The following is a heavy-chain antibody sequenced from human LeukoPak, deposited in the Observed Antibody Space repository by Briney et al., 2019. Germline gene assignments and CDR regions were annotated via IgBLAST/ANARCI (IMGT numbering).Heavy chain of an antibody. D-gene: IGHD2-2*01. CDR2: ISYDGSNK. CDR3: ARDPAFDCSSTSCYSDAFDT. CDR1: GFTFSSYA. V-gene: IGHV3-30*04. Sequence: GGSLRLSCAASGFTFSSYAMHWVRQAPGKGLEWVAVISYDGSNKYYADSVKGRFTISRDNSKNTLYLQMNSPRAEDTAVYYCARDPAFDCSSTSCYSDAFDTWGQGTMVTVSS. J-gene: IGHJ3*02.